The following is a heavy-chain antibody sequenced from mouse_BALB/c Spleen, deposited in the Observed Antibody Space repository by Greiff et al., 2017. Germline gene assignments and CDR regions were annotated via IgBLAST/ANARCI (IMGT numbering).Heavy chain of an antibody. V-gene: IGHV4-1*02. CDR2: INPDSSTI. CDR1: GFDFSRYW. D-gene: IGHD2-1*01. CDR3: ARRGVYYGNYVGYAY. Sequence: EVQLVESGGGLVQPGGSLKLSCAASGFDFSRYWMSWVRQAPGKGLEWIGEINPDSSTINYTPSLKDKFIISRDNAKNTLYLQMSKVRSEDTALYYCARRGVYYGNYVGYAYWGQGTLVTVSA. J-gene: IGHJ3*01.